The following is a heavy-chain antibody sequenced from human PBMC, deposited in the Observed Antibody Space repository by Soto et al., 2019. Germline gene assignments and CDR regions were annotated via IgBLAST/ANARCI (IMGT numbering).Heavy chain of an antibody. D-gene: IGHD3-3*01. CDR2: INHSGST. CDR1: GGSFSGYY. Sequence: SSETLSLTCAVYGGSFSGYYWSWIRQPPGKGLEWIGEINHSGSTNYNPSLKSRVTISVDTSKNQFSLKLSSVTAADAAVYYCARFGVKRITIFGVVIIPSFYGMDVWGQGTTVTVSS. V-gene: IGHV4-34*01. J-gene: IGHJ6*02. CDR3: ARFGVKRITIFGVVIIPSFYGMDV.